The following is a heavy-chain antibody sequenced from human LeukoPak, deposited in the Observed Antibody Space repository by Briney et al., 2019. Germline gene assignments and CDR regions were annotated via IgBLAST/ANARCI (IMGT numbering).Heavy chain of an antibody. CDR3: ARGRGSSGL. CDR2: INHSGST. J-gene: IGHJ4*02. Sequence: SETLSLTCAVYGGSFSGYYWSWIRQPPGKGLEWIGEINHSGSTNYNPSLKGRVTISVDTSENQFSLKLSSVTAADTAVYYCARGRGSSGLWGQGTLVTVSS. CDR1: GGSFSGYY. D-gene: IGHD6-19*01. V-gene: IGHV4-34*01.